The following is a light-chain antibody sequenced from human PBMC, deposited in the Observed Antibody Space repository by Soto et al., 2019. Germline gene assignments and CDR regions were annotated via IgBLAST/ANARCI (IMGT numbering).Light chain of an antibody. Sequence: QSVLTQPPSASGSPGQSVTISCTGTSSDVGGYNYVSWYQQHPGKVPKLMIYEVSKRPSGVPDRFAGSKSGNTASLTVSGLQTEDEADYYGSSYAASTYVFGTGTKVTLL. V-gene: IGLV2-8*01. CDR2: EVS. CDR3: SSYAASTYV. CDR1: SSDVGGYNY. J-gene: IGLJ1*01.